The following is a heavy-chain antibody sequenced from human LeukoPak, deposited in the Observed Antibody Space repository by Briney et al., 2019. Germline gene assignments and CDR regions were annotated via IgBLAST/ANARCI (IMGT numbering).Heavy chain of an antibody. CDR1: GFTFSSYW. CDR2: IKQDGSEK. CDR3: ARAPSTMVRGVIIYYFDY. D-gene: IGHD3-10*01. J-gene: IGHJ4*02. Sequence: GGSLRLSCAASGFTFSSYWMSWVRQAPGKGLEWVANIKQDGSEKYYVDSVKGRFTISRDNAKNSLYLQMNSLRAEDTAVYYCARAPSTMVRGVIIYYFDYRGQGTLVTVSS. V-gene: IGHV3-7*04.